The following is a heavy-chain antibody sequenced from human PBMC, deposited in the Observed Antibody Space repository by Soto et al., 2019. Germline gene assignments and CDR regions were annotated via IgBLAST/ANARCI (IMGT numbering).Heavy chain of an antibody. V-gene: IGHV3-74*01. CDR2: IDSDGSIT. D-gene: IGHD2-21*02. Sequence: LRLSCAASGFTFNTWMHWVRQAPGEGLVWVSSIDSDGSITSYADSVKGRFTFSRDNAKNTLYLQMNSLRAEDTAVYYCATLGLQQAFWGQGTLVTVSS. J-gene: IGHJ4*02. CDR3: ATLGLQQAF. CDR1: GFTFNTW.